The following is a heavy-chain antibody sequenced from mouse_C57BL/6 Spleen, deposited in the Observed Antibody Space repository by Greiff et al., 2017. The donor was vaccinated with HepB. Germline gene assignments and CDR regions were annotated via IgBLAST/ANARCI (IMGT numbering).Heavy chain of an antibody. V-gene: IGHV5-16*01. CDR2: INYDGSST. D-gene: IGHD2-1*01. Sequence: EVKLVESEGGLVQPGRSMKLSCTASGFTFSDYYMAWVRQVPEKGLEWVANINYDGSSTYYLDSLKSRFIISRDNAKNILYLQMSSLKSEDTATYYCARDRGAYGNSYYYAMDYWGQGTSVTVSS. CDR1: GFTFSDYY. CDR3: ARDRGAYGNSYYYAMDY. J-gene: IGHJ4*01.